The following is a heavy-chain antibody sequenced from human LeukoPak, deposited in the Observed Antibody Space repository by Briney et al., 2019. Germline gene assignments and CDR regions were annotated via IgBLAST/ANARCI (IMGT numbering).Heavy chain of an antibody. Sequence: SETLSLTCTVSGGSISSSSYYWGWIRQPPGKGLEWIGSIYYSGSTYYNPSLKSRVTISVDTSKNQFSLKLSSVTAADTAVYYCARASGSWLDYWGQGTLVTVSS. CDR1: GGSISSSSYY. CDR2: IYYSGST. V-gene: IGHV4-39*01. D-gene: IGHD1-26*01. J-gene: IGHJ4*02. CDR3: ARASGSWLDY.